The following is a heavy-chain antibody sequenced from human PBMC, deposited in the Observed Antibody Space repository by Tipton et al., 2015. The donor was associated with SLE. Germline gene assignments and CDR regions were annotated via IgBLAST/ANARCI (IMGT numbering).Heavy chain of an antibody. CDR2: ISSSSSYT. CDR3: ARTYSSSPQTFDY. J-gene: IGHJ4*02. CDR1: GFTVSSNY. Sequence: GSLRLSCAASGFTVSSNYMSWVRQAPGKGLEWVSYISSSSSYTNYADSVKGRFTISRDNAKNSLYLQMNSLRAEDTAVYYCARTYSSSPQTFDYWGQGTLVTVSS. D-gene: IGHD6-13*01. V-gene: IGHV3-11*06.